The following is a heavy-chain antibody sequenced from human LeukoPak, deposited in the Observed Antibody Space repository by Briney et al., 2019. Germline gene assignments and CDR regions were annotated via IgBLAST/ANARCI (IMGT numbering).Heavy chain of an antibody. CDR1: GGTFSSYA. J-gene: IGHJ4*02. V-gene: IGHV1-69*05. CDR3: ARATAEYSGYGIGSYGGNSGSFDY. CDR2: IIPIFGTA. D-gene: IGHD4-23*01. Sequence: ASVKVSCMASGGTFSSYAISWVRQAPGQGLEWMGGIIPIFGTANYAQKFQGRVTITTDESTSTAYMELSSLRSEDTAVYYSARATAEYSGYGIGSYGGNSGSFDYWGQGTLVTVSS.